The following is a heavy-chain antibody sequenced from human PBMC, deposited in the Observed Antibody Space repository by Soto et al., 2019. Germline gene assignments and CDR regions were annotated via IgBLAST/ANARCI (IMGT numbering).Heavy chain of an antibody. D-gene: IGHD2-15*01. CDR2: ISAYNGNT. CDR3: ARELTAPYCSGGSCYYFDY. Sequence: QVQLMQSGAEVKKPGASVKVSCKASGYTFTSYGISWVRQAPGQGLEWMGWISAYNGNTNYAQKLQGRVTMTTDTSTSTAYMELRSLRSDDTAVYYCARELTAPYCSGGSCYYFDYWGQGTLVTVSS. V-gene: IGHV1-18*01. CDR1: GYTFTSYG. J-gene: IGHJ4*02.